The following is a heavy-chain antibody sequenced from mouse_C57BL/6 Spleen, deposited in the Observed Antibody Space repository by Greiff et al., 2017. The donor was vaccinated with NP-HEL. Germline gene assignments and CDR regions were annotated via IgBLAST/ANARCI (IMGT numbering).Heavy chain of an antibody. Sequence: QVQLQQPGAELVKPGASVKLSCKASGYTFTSYWMQWVKQRPGQGLEWIGEIDPSDSYTNYNQKFKGKATLTVDTSSSTAYMQLSSLTSEDSAVYYCARCGYGSLGYFDVWGTGTTVTVSS. D-gene: IGHD2-2*01. V-gene: IGHV1-50*01. CDR1: GYTFTSYW. J-gene: IGHJ1*03. CDR3: ARCGYGSLGYFDV. CDR2: IDPSDSYT.